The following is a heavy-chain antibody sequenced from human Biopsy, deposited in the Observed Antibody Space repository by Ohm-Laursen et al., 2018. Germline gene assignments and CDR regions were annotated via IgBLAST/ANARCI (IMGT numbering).Heavy chain of an antibody. D-gene: IGHD4-23*01. CDR3: ARGSNDFGGLYFPR. CDR2: ISYTGNT. CDR1: GGSFTGHY. V-gene: IGHV4-59*11. J-gene: IGHJ4*02. Sequence: SVTLSLTCTVSGGSFTGHYWSWIRQPPGLGLEWIGHISYTGNTSYNASLKSRVTISVDTSRYHFPLRLSPLTAADTAVYYCARGSNDFGGLYFPRWGQGTLLTVSS.